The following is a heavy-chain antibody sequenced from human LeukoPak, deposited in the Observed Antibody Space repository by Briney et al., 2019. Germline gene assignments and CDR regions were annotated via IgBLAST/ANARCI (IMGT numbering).Heavy chain of an antibody. CDR2: ISSRGTST. Sequence: GGSLRLSCVASGFMFSDFGMNWVRQVPGKGLEWVAFISSRGTSTFYAESVKGRFTISRDTGKKSLDLQMSSLRVEDTAAYYCVRGTDCSATTCYPLSAFDSWGQGTLVTVSS. CDR3: VRGTDCSATTCYPLSAFDS. V-gene: IGHV3-21*04. D-gene: IGHD2-2*01. CDR1: GFMFSDFG. J-gene: IGHJ4*02.